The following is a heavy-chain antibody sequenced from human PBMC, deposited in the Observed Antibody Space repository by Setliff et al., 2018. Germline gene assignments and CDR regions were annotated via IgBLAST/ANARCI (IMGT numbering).Heavy chain of an antibody. Sequence: GASVKVSCKASGYTFTSYAMHWVRQAPGQRLEWMGWINAGNGNTKYSQKFQGWVTMTRDTSISTAYMELSRLRSDDTAVYYCARGRDFWSGYLVYWGQGTLVTVS. CDR2: INAGNGNT. J-gene: IGHJ4*02. CDR3: ARGRDFWSGYLVY. D-gene: IGHD3-3*01. V-gene: IGHV1-3*01. CDR1: GYTFTSYA.